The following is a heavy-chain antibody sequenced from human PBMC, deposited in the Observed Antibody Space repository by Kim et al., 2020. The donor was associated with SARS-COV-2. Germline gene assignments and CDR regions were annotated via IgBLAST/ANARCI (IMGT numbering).Heavy chain of an antibody. CDR3: ASGITMIAY. D-gene: IGHD3-22*01. J-gene: IGHJ4*02. CDR2: GST. V-gene: IGHV4-31*02. Sequence: GSTYYNPSLTSRVTISVDTSKNQFSLKLSSVTAADTAVYYCASGITMIAYWGQGTLVTVSS.